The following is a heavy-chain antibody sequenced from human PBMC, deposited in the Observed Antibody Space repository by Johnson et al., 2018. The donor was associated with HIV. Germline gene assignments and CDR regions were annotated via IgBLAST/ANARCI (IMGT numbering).Heavy chain of an antibody. J-gene: IGHJ3*02. Sequence: VQLVESGGGVVQPGRSLRLSCAASGFTFSSYGMHWVRQAPGKGLEWVAVIWYDGSNKYYADSVKGRFTISRDNSKNPLYLQMNSLRAEDTAVYYCARARSIVVVPAAIGSYAFDIWGQGTMVTVSS. CDR3: ARARSIVVVPAAIGSYAFDI. CDR2: IWYDGSNK. D-gene: IGHD2-2*01. CDR1: GFTFSSYG. V-gene: IGHV3-33*01.